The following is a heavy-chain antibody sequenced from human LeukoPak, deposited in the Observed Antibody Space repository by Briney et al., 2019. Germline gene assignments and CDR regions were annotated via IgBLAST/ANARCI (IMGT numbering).Heavy chain of an antibody. CDR1: GFTFSNYV. D-gene: IGHD2-2*01. V-gene: IGHV3-23*01. CDR2: ISGSGGST. J-gene: IGHJ4*02. CDR3: ANLPAASGY. Sequence: PGGSLRLSCAASGFTFSNYVMTWVRQAPGKGLEWVSAISGSGGSTYYADSVKGRFTIPRDNSKNTLYLQMNSLRAEDTAVYYCANLPAASGYWGQGTLVTVSS.